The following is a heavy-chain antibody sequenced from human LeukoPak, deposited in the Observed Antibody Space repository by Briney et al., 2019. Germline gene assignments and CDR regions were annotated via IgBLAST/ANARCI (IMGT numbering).Heavy chain of an antibody. CDR2: FSLGGSGTT. V-gene: IGHV4-59*08. CDR1: GGSISSYY. J-gene: IGHJ5*02. CDR3: ARWDDSAWAFGT. Sequence: SETLSLTCTVSGGSISSYYWSWIRQPPGKGLEWIGYFSLGGSGTTSYTSSLKSRVTISRDTSKNQLSLKLTSVTAADTAVYYCARWDDSAWAFGTWGPGTLVTVSS. D-gene: IGHD6-19*01.